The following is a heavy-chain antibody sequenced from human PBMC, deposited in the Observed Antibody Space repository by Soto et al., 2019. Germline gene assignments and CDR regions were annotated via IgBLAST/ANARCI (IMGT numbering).Heavy chain of an antibody. CDR3: GRLAGGDGMSKPYNGFDP. V-gene: IGHV4-39*01. CDR2: IYYSGST. J-gene: IGHJ5*02. CDR1: GGSIRSYY. Sequence: SETLSLTCTVSGGSIRSYYWSWIRQPPGKGLEWIGSIYYSGSTYYNPSLKSRVTISVDTSKNQFSLKLSSVTAADTAVYYCGRLAGGDGMSKPYNGFDPWGQGTLVTVSS. D-gene: IGHD3-16*01.